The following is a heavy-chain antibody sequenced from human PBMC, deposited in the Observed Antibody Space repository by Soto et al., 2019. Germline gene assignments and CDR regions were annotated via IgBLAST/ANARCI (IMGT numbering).Heavy chain of an antibody. D-gene: IGHD3-22*01. CDR1: GFTCSRYW. J-gene: IGHJ3*02. CDR3: AKCGYYYDSSGYYKLSAFDI. Sequence: WWSLRLSCSASGFTCSRYWMSWFRQAPGKGLEWVANIKQDGSEKYYVDSVKGRFTISRDNAKNSLYLQMNSLRAEDTAVYYCAKCGYYYDSSGYYKLSAFDIWGQGTMVTVSS. V-gene: IGHV3-7*03. CDR2: IKQDGSEK.